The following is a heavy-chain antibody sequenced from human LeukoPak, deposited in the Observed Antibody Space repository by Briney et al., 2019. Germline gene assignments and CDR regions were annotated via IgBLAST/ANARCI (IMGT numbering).Heavy chain of an antibody. V-gene: IGHV3-21*01. J-gene: IGHJ4*01. CDR3: ARDTSHVGWGVGN. D-gene: IGHD3-10*01. CDR2: ISSSSSYI. CDR1: GFTFSSYS. Sequence: VRPGGSLRLSCAASGFTFSSYSMNWVRQAPGKGLEWVSSISSSSSYIYYADSVKGRFTISRDNAKNSLYLQMNSLRAEDTAVYYCARDTSHVGWGVGNWGQEPWSPSPQ.